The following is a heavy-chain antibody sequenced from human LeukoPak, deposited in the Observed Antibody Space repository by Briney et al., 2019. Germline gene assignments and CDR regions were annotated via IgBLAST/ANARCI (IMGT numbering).Heavy chain of an antibody. CDR3: ARVRYSSSWYSFDY. V-gene: IGHV1-2*02. CDR1: GYVXTDYY. J-gene: IGHJ4*02. D-gene: IGHD6-13*01. CDR2: INPHSGGT. Sequence: ASVKVSCKASGYVXTDYYIHWVRQAPGQGLEWMGWINPHSGGTNYAQNFQGRVTMTRDTSITTVDMELRSLRSDDTAVYYCARVRYSSSWYSFDYWGQGTLVTVSS.